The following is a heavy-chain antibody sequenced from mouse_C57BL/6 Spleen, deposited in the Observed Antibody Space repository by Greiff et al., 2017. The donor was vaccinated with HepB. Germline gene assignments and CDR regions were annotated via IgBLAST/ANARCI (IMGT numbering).Heavy chain of an antibody. CDR3: ARECSYENFDY. D-gene: IGHD1-1*01. V-gene: IGHV5-16*01. J-gene: IGHJ2*01. Sequence: EVQVVESEGGLVQPGSSMKLSCTASGFTFSDYYMAWVRQVPEKGLEWVANINYDGSSTYYLDSLKSRFIISRDNAKNILYLQMSSLKSEDTATYYCARECSYENFDYWGQGTTLTVSS. CDR1: GFTFSDYY. CDR2: INYDGSST.